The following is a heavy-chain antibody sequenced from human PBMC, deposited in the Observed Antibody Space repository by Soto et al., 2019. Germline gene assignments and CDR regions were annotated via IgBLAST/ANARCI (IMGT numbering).Heavy chain of an antibody. Sequence: ASVKVSCKASGYPFTDHYMHWVRQAPGQGLEWMGWISPNSGGTTSAQNFQDWVSMTRDTSISTAYMELSRLRSDDTAVYYCARATNDISTAYGMDVWGQGTTVTAP. CDR1: GYPFTDHY. CDR2: ISPNSGGT. V-gene: IGHV1-2*04. D-gene: IGHD3-22*01. J-gene: IGHJ6*02. CDR3: ARATNDISTAYGMDV.